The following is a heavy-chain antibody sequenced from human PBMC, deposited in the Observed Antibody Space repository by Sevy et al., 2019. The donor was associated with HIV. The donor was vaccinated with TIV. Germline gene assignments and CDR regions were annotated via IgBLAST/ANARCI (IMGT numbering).Heavy chain of an antibody. V-gene: IGHV3-21*01. J-gene: IGHJ6*02. Sequence: GGSLRLSCVASGFTFRSYSMNWVRQAPGKGLEWVSSISSSSSYIYYAESVKGRFTISRDNARNSLYLQLNSLRAEDTALYYCARDIFVSLVHQYCYGLDVWGQGTTVTVSS. CDR1: GFTFRSYS. CDR2: ISSSSSYI. D-gene: IGHD3-9*01. CDR3: ARDIFVSLVHQYCYGLDV.